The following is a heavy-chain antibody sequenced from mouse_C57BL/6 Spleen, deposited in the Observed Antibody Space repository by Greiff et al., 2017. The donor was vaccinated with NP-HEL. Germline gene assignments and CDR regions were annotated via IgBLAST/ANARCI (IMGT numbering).Heavy chain of an antibody. CDR1: GYSFTDYN. Sequence: VQLKESGPELVKPGASVKISCKASGYSFTDYNMNWVKQSNGKSLEWIGVINPNYGTTSYNQKFKGKATLTVDQSSSTAYMQLNSLISEDSAVYYCAGGQGPLYYFDYWGQGTTLTVSS. V-gene: IGHV1-39*01. J-gene: IGHJ2*01. CDR2: INPNYGTT. CDR3: AGGQGPLYYFDY. D-gene: IGHD3-2*02.